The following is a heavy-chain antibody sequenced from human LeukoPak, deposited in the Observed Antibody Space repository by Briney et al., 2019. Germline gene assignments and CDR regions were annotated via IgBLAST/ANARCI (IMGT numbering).Heavy chain of an antibody. CDR2: LNTDGSST. D-gene: IGHD3-22*01. V-gene: IGHV3-74*01. CDR3: ARGYYDSNDSNRSNWFDP. J-gene: IGHJ5*02. Sequence: PGGSLRLSCAASGFTFSSHWMHWVRQAPGKGLVWVSRLNTDGSSTVYADSVKGRFTISRDNAKNTLYLQMNSLRAEDTAVYYCARGYYDSNDSNRSNWFDPWGQGTLDTVSS. CDR1: GFTFSSHW.